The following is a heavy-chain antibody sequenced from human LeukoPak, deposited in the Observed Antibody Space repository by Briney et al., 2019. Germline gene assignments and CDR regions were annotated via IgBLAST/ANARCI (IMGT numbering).Heavy chain of an antibody. CDR3: AGVNLYYNYMDV. J-gene: IGHJ6*03. CDR1: GYTFTRYG. Sequence: ASVKVSCKASGYTFTRYGISWVRQAPGQGLEWMGWIRVDNGDTDNAQKFQGRVTITTDTSSTTIYMELRSLGSDDTAVYYCAGVNLYYNYMDVWGKGTTVTVSS. CDR2: IRVDNGDT. D-gene: IGHD1-14*01. V-gene: IGHV1-18*01.